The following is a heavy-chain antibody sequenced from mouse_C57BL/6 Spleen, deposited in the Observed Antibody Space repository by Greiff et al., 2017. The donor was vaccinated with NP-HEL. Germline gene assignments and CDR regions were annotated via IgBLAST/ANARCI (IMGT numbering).Heavy chain of an antibody. J-gene: IGHJ3*01. V-gene: IGHV1-64*01. CDR1: GYTFTSYW. CDR2: IHPNSGST. Sequence: QVQLQQPGAELVKPGASVKLSCKASGYTFTSYWMHWVKQRPGQGLEWIGMIHPNSGSTNYNEKFKSKATLTVDKSSSTAYMQLSSLTSEDSAVYYCARDEDGYLGWFAYWGQGTLVTVSA. CDR3: ARDEDGYLGWFAY. D-gene: IGHD2-3*01.